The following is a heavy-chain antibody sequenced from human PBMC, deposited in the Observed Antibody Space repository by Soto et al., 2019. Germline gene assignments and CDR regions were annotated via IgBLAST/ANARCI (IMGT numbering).Heavy chain of an antibody. V-gene: IGHV4-4*07. CDR3: ARSGGSFNFDY. CDR2: IYSSGST. CDR1: GGSISSYY. Sequence: SETLSLTCTVSGGSISSYYWSWMRQPAGKGLEWIGRIYSSGSTNYNPSLKSRVTMSVDTSKDQFSLNLISLTAADTAVYYCARSGGSFNFDYWGLGTLVT. J-gene: IGHJ4*02. D-gene: IGHD1-26*01.